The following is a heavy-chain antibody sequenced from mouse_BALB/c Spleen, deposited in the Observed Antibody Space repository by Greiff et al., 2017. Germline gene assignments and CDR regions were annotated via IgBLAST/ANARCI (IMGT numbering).Heavy chain of an antibody. D-gene: IGHD2-2*01. CDR2: IYPGGGYT. CDR3: ARSIYYGYDDAMDY. V-gene: IGHV1-63*02. Sequence: QVQLQQSGAELVRPGTSVKISCKASGYTFTNYWLGWVKQRPGHGLEWIGDIYPGGGYTNYNEKFKGKATLTADTSSSTAYMQLSSLTSEDSAVYFCARSIYYGYDDAMDYWGQGTSVTVSS. J-gene: IGHJ4*01. CDR1: GYTFTNYW.